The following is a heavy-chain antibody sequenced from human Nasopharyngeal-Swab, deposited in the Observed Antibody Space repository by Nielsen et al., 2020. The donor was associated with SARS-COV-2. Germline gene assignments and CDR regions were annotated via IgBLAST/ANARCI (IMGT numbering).Heavy chain of an antibody. CDR1: GGSISSHY. D-gene: IGHD1-26*01. CDR2: FYYSGIT. V-gene: IGHV4-59*11. CDR3: AREAVGGLVDS. J-gene: IGHJ4*02. Sequence: SETLSLTCTVSGGSISSHYWSWIRQSPEKGLEWIGYFYYSGITNYNPSLKSRVTILIDTSKNQFSLKLNSVTAADTAVYYCAREAVGGLVDSWGQGTLVTVSS.